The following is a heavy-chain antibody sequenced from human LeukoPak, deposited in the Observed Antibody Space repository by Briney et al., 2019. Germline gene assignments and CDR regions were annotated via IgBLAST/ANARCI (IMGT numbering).Heavy chain of an antibody. D-gene: IGHD3-10*01. CDR2: IYPGDSDT. V-gene: IGHV5-51*01. J-gene: IGHJ4*02. CDR1: EYSFSNYW. Sequence: GESLKISCKGSEYSFSNYWIGWVRQMPGKGLAWMGIIYPGDSDTRYSPSFQGQVTISADKSISTAYLQWSSLKASDTAMYYCARLIEEDGSGSYYYYFDYWGQGTLVTVSS. CDR3: ARLIEEDGSGSYYYYFDY.